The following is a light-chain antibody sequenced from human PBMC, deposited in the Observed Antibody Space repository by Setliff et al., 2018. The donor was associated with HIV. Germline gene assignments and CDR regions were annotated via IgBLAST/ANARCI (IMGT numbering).Light chain of an antibody. Sequence: EIVLTQSPATLSLSPGERATLSCRASQSVRYYLAWYQQKRGQAPRLLIYDASIRAAGVPSRFSGGGSGTDFTLTISKLEPEDYAVYYCQQGIGSRTFGQGTKVDIK. CDR2: DAS. V-gene: IGKV3-11*01. CDR1: QSVRYY. J-gene: IGKJ1*01. CDR3: QQGIGSRT.